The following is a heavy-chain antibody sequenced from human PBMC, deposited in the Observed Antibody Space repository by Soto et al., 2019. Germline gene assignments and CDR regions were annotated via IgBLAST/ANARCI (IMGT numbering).Heavy chain of an antibody. D-gene: IGHD1-1*01. CDR3: ARERTGTTSMDV. J-gene: IGHJ6*02. CDR2: MNPNSGNT. CDR1: GYTFTSYD. Sequence: QVQLVQSGAEVKKPGASVKVSCKASGYTFTSYDINWVRQATGQGLEWMGWMNPNSGNTGYAQKFRGRVTMTRNTSISTAYMELSSLRSGGTAVYYCARERTGTTSMDVWGQGTTVTVSS. V-gene: IGHV1-8*01.